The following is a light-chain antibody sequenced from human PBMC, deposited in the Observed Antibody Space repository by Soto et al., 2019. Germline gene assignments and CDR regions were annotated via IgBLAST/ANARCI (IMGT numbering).Light chain of an antibody. V-gene: IGKV1-8*01. CDR3: RQYYGYALT. Sequence: AIRMTQSPSSFSASTGDRVTLTCRASQGLSSYLAWYQQKPGKPPKLLIYAASTLQRGVPSRFSGMGSGREFTLTISCLQSEDFASYYCRQYYGYALTCGVGTKV. J-gene: IGKJ4*01. CDR2: AAS. CDR1: QGLSSY.